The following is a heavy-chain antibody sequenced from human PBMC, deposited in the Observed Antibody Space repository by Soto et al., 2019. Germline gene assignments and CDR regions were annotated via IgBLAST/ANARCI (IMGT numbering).Heavy chain of an antibody. V-gene: IGHV3-30*18. CDR2: ISYDGSNK. J-gene: IGHJ4*02. CDR1: GFTFSSYG. CDR3: ANGADSWSYLDD. Sequence: QVQLVESGGGVVQPGRSLRLSCAASGFTFSSYGMHWVRQAPGKGLEWVAVISYDGSNKYYADSVKGRFTISRDNSKNTLYLQMNSRRAEDTAVYYCANGADSWSYLDDWGQGTLVTVSS. D-gene: IGHD1-26*01.